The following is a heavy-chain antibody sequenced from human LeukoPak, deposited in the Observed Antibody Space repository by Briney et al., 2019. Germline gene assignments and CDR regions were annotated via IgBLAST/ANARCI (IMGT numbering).Heavy chain of an antibody. CDR2: IYPGDSDA. D-gene: IGHD6-25*01. Sequence: YWSWIRQPPGKDLEWIGIIYPGDSDARNSPSFQGQVTISADKSISTAYLQWSSLKASDTAMYYCARLVSRGIAAADKLSDYWGQGTLVTVSS. V-gene: IGHV5-51*01. J-gene: IGHJ4*02. CDR3: ARLVSRGIAAADKLSDY. CDR1: YW.